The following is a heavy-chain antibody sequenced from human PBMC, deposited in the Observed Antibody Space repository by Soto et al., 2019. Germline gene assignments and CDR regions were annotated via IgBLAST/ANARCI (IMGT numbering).Heavy chain of an antibody. Sequence: QVQLVQSGGEVKKPGASVRVSCKASGYTFSNYGVSWVRQAPGQGLEWMGWISAFDGNTNYTEKFQDRVTMTTDTSTGTAYMELRSLRSDDTAMYFCARDGQFQLPHDAFDLWGQGTMVTVSS. J-gene: IGHJ3*01. CDR3: ARDGQFQLPHDAFDL. D-gene: IGHD2-2*01. CDR2: ISAFDGNT. V-gene: IGHV1-18*01. CDR1: GYTFSNYG.